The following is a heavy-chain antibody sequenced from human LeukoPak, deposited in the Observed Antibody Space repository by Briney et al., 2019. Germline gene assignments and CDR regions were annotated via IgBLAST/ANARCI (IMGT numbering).Heavy chain of an antibody. V-gene: IGHV4-38-2*02. D-gene: IGHD6-13*01. CDR2: IYHSGSA. J-gene: IGHJ4*02. CDR3: ARDWSSSWLYFDY. Sequence: SETLSLTCTVSGYSISSGYYWGWIRQPPGKRLEWIGSIYHSGSAYYNPSLKSRVTISVDTSKNQFSLKLTSVTAADTAVYYCARDWSSSWLYFDYWGQGTLVTVSS. CDR1: GYSISSGYY.